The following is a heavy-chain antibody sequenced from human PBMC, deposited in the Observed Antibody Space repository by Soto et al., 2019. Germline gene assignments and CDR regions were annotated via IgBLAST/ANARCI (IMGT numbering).Heavy chain of an antibody. D-gene: IGHD5-18*01. Sequence: GGSLRLSCAASGFTFSSYGMHWVRQAPGKGLEWVAVIWYDGSNKYYADSVKGRFTISRDNSKNTLYLQMNSLRAEDTAVYYCARVETAMGLYYYGMDVWGQGTTVTVSS. CDR1: GFTFSSYG. V-gene: IGHV3-33*01. J-gene: IGHJ6*02. CDR3: ARVETAMGLYYYGMDV. CDR2: IWYDGSNK.